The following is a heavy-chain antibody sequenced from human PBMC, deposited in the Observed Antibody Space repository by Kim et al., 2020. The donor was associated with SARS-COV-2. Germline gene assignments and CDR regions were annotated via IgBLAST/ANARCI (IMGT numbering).Heavy chain of an antibody. CDR3: ARQLAVAWDWYFDL. J-gene: IGHJ2*01. V-gene: IGHV4-39*01. Sequence: SETLSLTCTVSGGSISSSSYYWGWIRQPPGKGLEWIGSIYYSGSTYYNPSLKSRVTISVDTSKNQFSLKLSSVTAADTAVYYCARQLAVAWDWYFDLWGRGTLVTVSS. CDR2: IYYSGST. D-gene: IGHD6-19*01. CDR1: GGSISSSSYY.